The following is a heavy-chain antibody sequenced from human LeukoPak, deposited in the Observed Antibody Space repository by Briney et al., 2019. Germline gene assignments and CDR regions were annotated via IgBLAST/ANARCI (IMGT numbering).Heavy chain of an antibody. CDR3: ARDVVSGYYTFDY. V-gene: IGHV3-53*01. J-gene: IGHJ4*02. CDR2: IYSGGST. Sequence: GGSLRLSCAASGFSVSSDFMSWVRQAPGKGLEWVSVIYSGGSTYYADSVKGRFTISRDISKNTLYLQMNSLRAEDTAVYYCARDVVSGYYTFDYWGQETLVTVSS. D-gene: IGHD3-22*01. CDR1: GFSVSSDF.